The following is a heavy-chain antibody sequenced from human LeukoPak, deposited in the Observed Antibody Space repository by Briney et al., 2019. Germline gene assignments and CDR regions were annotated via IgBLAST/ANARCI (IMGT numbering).Heavy chain of an antibody. CDR2: ITSSGGFI. CDR1: GFTFSSYS. J-gene: IGHJ4*02. Sequence: GGSLRLSCAASGFTFSSYSMNWVRQAPGKGLEWVSSITSSGGFIYYADSVKGRSTISRDNAKNSLYLQMNSLRAEDTAVYYCARDLIMGATNYWGQGTLVTVSS. D-gene: IGHD1-26*01. V-gene: IGHV3-21*01. CDR3: ARDLIMGATNY.